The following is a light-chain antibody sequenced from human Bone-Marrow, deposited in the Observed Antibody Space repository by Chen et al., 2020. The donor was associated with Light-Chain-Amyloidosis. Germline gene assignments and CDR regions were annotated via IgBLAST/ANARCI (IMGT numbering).Light chain of an antibody. CDR3: MQSKHLPYT. CDR2: EVS. CDR1: QTLLHKNGKTY. V-gene: IGKV2D-29*01. Sequence: DILITQTPLSMSVTPGQPASISCKSSQTLLHKNGKTYLYWYVQKSGQPPHLLMYEVSNRFSGVPLSFSGSGSGTDFTLEISRVEAEDAGIYFCMQSKHLPYTFGPGTRLEI. J-gene: IGKJ2*01.